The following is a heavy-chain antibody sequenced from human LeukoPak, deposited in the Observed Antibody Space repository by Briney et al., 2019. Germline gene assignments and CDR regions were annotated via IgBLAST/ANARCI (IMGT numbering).Heavy chain of an antibody. D-gene: IGHD2-2*01. CDR1: GFTFSSYN. CDR3: ARIVVVPAAMGFDY. CDR2: ISSSATYI. Sequence: GGPLRLSCAASGFTFSSYNMIWVRQAPGKGLEWVSSISSSATYIYYTDSLKGRFTISRDNAKNSLYLQMNSLRAEDTAVYYCARIVVVPAAMGFDYWGQGTLVTVSS. J-gene: IGHJ4*02. V-gene: IGHV3-21*01.